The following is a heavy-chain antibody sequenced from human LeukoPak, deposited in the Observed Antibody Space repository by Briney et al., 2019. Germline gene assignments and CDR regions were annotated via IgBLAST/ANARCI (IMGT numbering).Heavy chain of an antibody. CDR1: GVSISSSNSY. Sequence: SETLSLTCTVSGVSISSSNSYWGWIRQPPGKGLVWIGSIYYSGNTYYNASLKSQASISIDTSKNQFSLKLSSMTAADTAVYYCARGIFGDYVAFDYWGQGALVTVSS. D-gene: IGHD4-17*01. V-gene: IGHV4-39*07. CDR2: IYYSGNT. J-gene: IGHJ4*02. CDR3: ARGIFGDYVAFDY.